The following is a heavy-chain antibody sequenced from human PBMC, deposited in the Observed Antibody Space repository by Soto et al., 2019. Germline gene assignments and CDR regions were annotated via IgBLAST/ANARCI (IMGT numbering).Heavy chain of an antibody. V-gene: IGHV4-34*01. CDR2: INHSGST. J-gene: IGHJ4*02. CDR3: ARTTGTALNFDY. Sequence: QVQLQQWGAGLLKPSETLSLTCAVYGGSFSGYYWSWIRQPPGKGLEWIGEINHSGSTNYNPSLKSRVTISVDTSKNQFSLKLSSVTAADTAVYYCARTTGTALNFDYWGQGTLVTVSS. CDR1: GGSFSGYY. D-gene: IGHD1-1*01.